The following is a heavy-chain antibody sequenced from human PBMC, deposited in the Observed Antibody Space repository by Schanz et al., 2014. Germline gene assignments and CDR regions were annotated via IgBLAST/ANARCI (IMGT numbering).Heavy chain of an antibody. CDR1: GFSVGNKY. D-gene: IGHD3-10*01. Sequence: EVQLVESGGGLVQPGGSLRLSCAASGFSVGNKYMNWVRQAPGKGLEWVSAISGRDGSTYYADSVRGRFTISRDNSKNTLYLQMNSLRPEDTAAYYCAKYRGYYRVSGSYRELEYWGQGTLVTVSS. CDR3: AKYRGYYRVSGSYRELEY. V-gene: IGHV3-23*04. CDR2: ISGRDGST. J-gene: IGHJ4*02.